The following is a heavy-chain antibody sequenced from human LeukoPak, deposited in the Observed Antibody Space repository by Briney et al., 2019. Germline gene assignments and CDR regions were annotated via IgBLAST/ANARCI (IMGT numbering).Heavy chain of an antibody. CDR3: ARITTIFGVYYYYYYMDV. V-gene: IGHV4-59*01. Sequence: PSETLSLTCTVSGGSISSYYWSWIRQPPGKGLEWVGYIYYSGSTNYNPSLKSRVTISVDTSKNQFSLKLSSVTAADTAVYYCARITTIFGVYYYYYYMDVWGKGTTVTVSS. CDR2: IYYSGST. D-gene: IGHD3-3*01. CDR1: GGSISSYY. J-gene: IGHJ6*03.